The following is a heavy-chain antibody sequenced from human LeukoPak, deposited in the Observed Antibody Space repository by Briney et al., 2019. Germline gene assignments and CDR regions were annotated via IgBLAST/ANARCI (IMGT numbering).Heavy chain of an antibody. D-gene: IGHD6-13*01. CDR2: INAGNGNT. J-gene: IGHJ4*02. V-gene: IGHV1-3*01. CDR1: GYTFTSYA. CDR3: AREAKGWYSSSWYDY. Sequence: ASVKVSCKASGYTFTSYAMHWVRQAPGQRLEWMGWINAGNGNTKYSQKFQGRVTITRDTSASTAYMELSSLRSEDTAVYYCAREAKGWYSSSWYDYWGQGTLVTVSS.